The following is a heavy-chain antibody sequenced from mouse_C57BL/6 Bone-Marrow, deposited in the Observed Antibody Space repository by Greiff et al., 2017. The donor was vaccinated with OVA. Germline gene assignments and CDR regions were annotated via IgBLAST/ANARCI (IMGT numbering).Heavy chain of an antibody. V-gene: IGHV1-59*01. J-gene: IGHJ3*01. CDR2: IDPSDSYT. CDR1: GYTFTSYW. CDR3: ARDDLIYYYGSSYGFAY. D-gene: IGHD1-1*01. Sequence: QVHLQQPGAELVRPGTSVKLSCKASGYTFTSYWMHWVKQRPGQGLEWIGVIDPSDSYTNYNQKFKGKAILTVDTSSSTAYMQLSSLTSEDSSVYYCARDDLIYYYGSSYGFAYWGQGTLVTVSA.